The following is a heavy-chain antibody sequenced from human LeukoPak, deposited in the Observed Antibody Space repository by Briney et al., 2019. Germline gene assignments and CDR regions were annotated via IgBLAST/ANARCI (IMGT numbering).Heavy chain of an antibody. J-gene: IGHJ5*02. CDR2: INPNSGGT. CDR3: ARGPERGPMVRGVMMSGFDP. V-gene: IGHV1-2*02. CDR1: GYTFTGYY. Sequence: ASVKVSCKASGYTFTGYYMHWVRQAPGQGLEWMGWINPNSGGTNYAQKFQGRVTMTRDTSISTAYMELSRLRSDDTAVYYCARGPERGPMVRGVMMSGFDPWGQGTLVTVSS. D-gene: IGHD3-10*01.